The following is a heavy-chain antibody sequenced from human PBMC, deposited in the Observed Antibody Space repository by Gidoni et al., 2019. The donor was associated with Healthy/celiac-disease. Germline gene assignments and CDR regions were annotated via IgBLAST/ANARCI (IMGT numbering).Heavy chain of an antibody. CDR1: GSTFRSYS. V-gene: IGHV3-21*01. J-gene: IGHJ6*02. CDR2: ISSSSSYI. D-gene: IGHD5-18*01. CDR3: ARDSSYSYGSYYGMDV. Sequence: EVQLVESGGGLVKPGGSLRLSCAASGSTFRSYSTNWVRQAPGKGLEWVSSISSSSSYIYYADSVKGRFTISRDNAKNSLYLQMNSLRAEDTAVYYCARDSSYSYGSYYGMDVWGQGTTGTVSS.